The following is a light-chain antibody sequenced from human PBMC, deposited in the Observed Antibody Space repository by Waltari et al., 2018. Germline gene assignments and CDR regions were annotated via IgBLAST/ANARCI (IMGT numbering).Light chain of an antibody. V-gene: IGKV3-20*01. J-gene: IGKJ1*01. CDR1: QTVSRA. Sequence: CRASQTVSRALAWYQQNPDQAPRLLIYAASRRATGIPDRFSGGGSGTDFSLTKSRLEPEDFAVYYCQHYVTLPATFGQGTKVAF. CDR3: QHYVTLPAT. CDR2: AAS.